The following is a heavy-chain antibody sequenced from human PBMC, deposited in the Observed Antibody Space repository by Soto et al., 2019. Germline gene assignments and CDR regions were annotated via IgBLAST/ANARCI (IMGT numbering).Heavy chain of an antibody. D-gene: IGHD2-21*02. CDR3: ARGGHVVVVTAALDY. V-gene: IGHV1-46*01. J-gene: IGHJ4*02. CDR1: GDTFTDYY. Sequence: QVQLMQSGAEVKKPWASVKVSCKASGDTFTDYYIHWVRQAPGQGLEWMGTVNPSGGHTTYAQHFLGRVTMTRDTSTSTLYIELTSLTSDDTAIYYCARGGHVVVVTAALDYWGQGTLVTVSS. CDR2: VNPSGGHT.